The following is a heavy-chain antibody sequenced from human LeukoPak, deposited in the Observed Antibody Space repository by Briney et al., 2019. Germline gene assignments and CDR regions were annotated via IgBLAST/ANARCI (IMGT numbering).Heavy chain of an antibody. J-gene: IGHJ4*02. D-gene: IGHD3-10*01. CDR2: ISGSGGAT. Sequence: PGGSLRLSCAASGFTFSTYAMTWVRQAPGKGLEWVSAISGSGGATYYADSMKGRFSISRDNSKNTLYLQMNSLRPEDTAVYYCAKDSKRWKTYYYEAGSYYFDYWGQGTRVTVSS. CDR3: AKDSKRWKTYYYEAGSYYFDY. CDR1: GFTFSTYA. V-gene: IGHV3-23*01.